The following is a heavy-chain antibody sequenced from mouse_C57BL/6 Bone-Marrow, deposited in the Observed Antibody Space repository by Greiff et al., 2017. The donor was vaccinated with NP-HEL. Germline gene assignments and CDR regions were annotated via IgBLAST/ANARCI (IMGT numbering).Heavy chain of an antibody. Sequence: VQLQQPGAELVMPGASVKLSCKASGYTFTSYWMHWVKQRPGQGLEWIGEIDPSDSYTNYNQRFKGKSTLTVDKSSSTAYMQLSSLTSEDSAVYYCARWYYGSSEGAWFAYWGQGTLVTVSA. CDR1: GYTFTSYW. J-gene: IGHJ3*01. V-gene: IGHV1-69*01. CDR2: IDPSDSYT. CDR3: ARWYYGSSEGAWFAY. D-gene: IGHD1-1*01.